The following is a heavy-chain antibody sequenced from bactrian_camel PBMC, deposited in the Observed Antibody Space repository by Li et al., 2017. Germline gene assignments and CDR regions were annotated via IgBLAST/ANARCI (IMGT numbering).Heavy chain of an antibody. CDR2: IYTGGGVT. CDR1: GSIYYDNC. V-gene: IGHV3S54*01. D-gene: IGHD2*01. Sequence: HVQLVESGGSSVQAGGSRRLSCTPSGSIYYDNCMGWIRQAPGKEREGVAAIYTGGGVTYYADSVKGRFTYSQDNDKNTLYLQMNSLKPEDTAEYYCAAGWDPVVVVLCPADFGYWGQGTQVTVS. CDR3: AAGWDPVVVVLCPADFGY. J-gene: IGHJ6*01.